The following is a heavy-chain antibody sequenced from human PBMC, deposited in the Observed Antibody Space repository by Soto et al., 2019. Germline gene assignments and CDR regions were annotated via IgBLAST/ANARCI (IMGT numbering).Heavy chain of an antibody. CDR2: QYSGGST. CDR1: GFSVSSNY. CDR3: ARHRHPRGTVGATSPLDP. V-gene: IGHV3-53*01. J-gene: IGHJ5*02. D-gene: IGHD1-26*01. Sequence: RLSCAISGFSVSSNYLSWVRQAPGKGLEWVSVQYSGGSTYYADSVQGRFTISRDKSNNTLYLQMRRVRAEDPAVYFCARHRHPRGTVGATSPLDPWGQGTQVTVSS.